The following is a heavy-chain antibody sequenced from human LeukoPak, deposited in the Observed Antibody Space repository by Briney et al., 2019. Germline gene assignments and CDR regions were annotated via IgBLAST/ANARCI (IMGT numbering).Heavy chain of an antibody. CDR1: GASISSNDYF. D-gene: IGHD3-10*01. CDR3: ARPVVDYGSGEVPQYYYNGMDV. CDR2: LYYSENT. V-gene: IGHV4-30-4*01. J-gene: IGHJ6*02. Sequence: SQTLSLTCTVSGASISSNDYFWSWIRQTPGKGLEWIGYLYYSENTYYNPSLMSRVIISMYTSKNQFSLKLSSVTAADTAVYYCARPVVDYGSGEVPQYYYNGMDVWGQGTTITVSS.